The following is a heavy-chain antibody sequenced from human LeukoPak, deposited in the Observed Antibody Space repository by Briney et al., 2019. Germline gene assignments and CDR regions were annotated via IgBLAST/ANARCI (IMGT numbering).Heavy chain of an antibody. CDR3: AKWGDYDILTGYYVSDF. D-gene: IGHD3-9*01. CDR2: ITGSGDTT. CDR1: GFIFRNYA. V-gene: IGHV3-23*01. Sequence: GASLRLSCAASGFIFRNYAMSWVRQAPGKGLEWVSAITGSGDTTYYADSVKGRFTISRDNSKDTLYVEMNTLRAEDTAVYYCAKWGDYDILTGYYVSDFWGQGTLVTVSS. J-gene: IGHJ4*02.